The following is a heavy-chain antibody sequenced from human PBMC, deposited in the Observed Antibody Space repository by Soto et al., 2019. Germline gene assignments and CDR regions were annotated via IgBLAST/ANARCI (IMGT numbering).Heavy chain of an antibody. Sequence: WASVKVSCKASGYTFTSYGISWVRQAPGQGLEWMGWISAYNGNTNYAQKLQGRVTMTTDTSTSTAYMELRSLRSDDTAVYYCAIRYSSSWYPANNWFDPWGQGTLVTVSS. V-gene: IGHV1-18*04. CDR1: GYTFTSYG. J-gene: IGHJ5*02. D-gene: IGHD6-13*01. CDR2: ISAYNGNT. CDR3: AIRYSSSWYPANNWFDP.